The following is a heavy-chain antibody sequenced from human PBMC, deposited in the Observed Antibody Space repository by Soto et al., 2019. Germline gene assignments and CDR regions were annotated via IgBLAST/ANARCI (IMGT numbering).Heavy chain of an antibody. V-gene: IGHV3-23*01. CDR1: GFTFSDYA. Sequence: GGSLRLSCAASGFTFSDYAMSWVRQAPGKGLEWVSGLGGSNSDTHYAASVEGRFTVSRDNSKSTLFLQMNSLRVEDTAVYYCAKDKVDHNSVWDPFDIWGKGTLVTVSS. CDR2: LGGSNSDT. CDR3: AKDKVDHNSVWDPFDI. D-gene: IGHD2-15*01. J-gene: IGHJ3*02.